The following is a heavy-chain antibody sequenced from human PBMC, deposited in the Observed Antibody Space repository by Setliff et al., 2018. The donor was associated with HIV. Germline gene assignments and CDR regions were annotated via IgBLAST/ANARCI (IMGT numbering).Heavy chain of an antibody. D-gene: IGHD3-16*01. V-gene: IGHV1-2*02. J-gene: IGHJ6*03. CDR3: ARDGGGPGDYYYYYMDV. CDR2: INPKSGGT. CDR1: GYTFTDYY. Sequence: ASVKVSCKASGYTFTDYYMHWVRQAPGQGLEWMGWINPKSGGTNSALKFQGRVTMTRDTSISTAYMELSRLRTDDTAVYYCARDGGGPGDYYYYYMDVWAKRDHGHRLL.